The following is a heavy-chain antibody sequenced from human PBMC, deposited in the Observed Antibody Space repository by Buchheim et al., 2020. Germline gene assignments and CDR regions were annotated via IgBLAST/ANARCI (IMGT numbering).Heavy chain of an antibody. CDR1: GFTFSSYA. CDR2: ISYDGSNK. V-gene: IGHV3-30*04. CDR3: ARSKLLGAVAGMDYYYGMDV. D-gene: IGHD6-19*01. J-gene: IGHJ6*02. Sequence: QVQLVESGGGVVQPGRSLRLSCAASGFTFSSYAMHWVRQAPGKGLEWVAVISYDGSNKYYADSVKGRFTISRDNSKNTLYLQMNSLRAEDTAVYYCARSKLLGAVAGMDYYYGMDVWGQGT.